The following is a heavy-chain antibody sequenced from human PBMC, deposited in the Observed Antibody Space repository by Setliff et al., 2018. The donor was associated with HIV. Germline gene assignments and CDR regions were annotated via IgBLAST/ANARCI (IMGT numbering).Heavy chain of an antibody. CDR2: ISSSSSTR. Sequence: PGGSLRLSCAVSGFFFSDHYMNWVRQAPGKGLEWVSYISSSSSTRYYAGSVKGRFTISRENAKNSLYLQMNSLRAEDTAVYYCAKSRDYQLLHYYGVDVWGQGTTVTVS. CDR3: AKSRDYQLLHYYGVDV. V-gene: IGHV3-11*01. CDR1: GFFFSDHY. J-gene: IGHJ6*02. D-gene: IGHD2-2*01.